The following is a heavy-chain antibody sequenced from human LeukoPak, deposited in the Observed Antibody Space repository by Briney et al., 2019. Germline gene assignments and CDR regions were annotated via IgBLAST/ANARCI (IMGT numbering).Heavy chain of an antibody. D-gene: IGHD4-17*01. V-gene: IGHV3-53*01. CDR2: IYSGGST. Sequence: GGSLTLSCPASGFTVSSNYMSWVRQAPGKGLEWVSVIYSGGSTYYADSVKGRFTISRDNSKNTLYLQMNSLRAEDTAVYYCARTSNGDGLSFDYWGQGTLVTVSS. J-gene: IGHJ4*02. CDR3: ARTSNGDGLSFDY. CDR1: GFTVSSNY.